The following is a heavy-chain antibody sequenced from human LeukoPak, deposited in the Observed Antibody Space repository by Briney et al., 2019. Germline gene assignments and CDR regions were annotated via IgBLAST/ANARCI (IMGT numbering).Heavy chain of an antibody. J-gene: IGHJ3*02. D-gene: IGHD1-26*01. V-gene: IGHV4-59*01. CDR3: ARDPSGSYYLSGAFDT. Sequence: KPSETLSLTCTVSGGSISTYYWSWIRQPPGKGLEWIGYIYYSGSTNYNPSLKSRVTISVDTSKNQFSLKLSSVTAADTAVYYCARDPSGSYYLSGAFDTWGQGTMVTVSS. CDR2: IYYSGST. CDR1: GGSISTYY.